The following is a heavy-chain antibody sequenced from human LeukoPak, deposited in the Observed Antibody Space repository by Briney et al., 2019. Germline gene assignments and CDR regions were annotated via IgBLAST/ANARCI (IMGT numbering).Heavy chain of an antibody. J-gene: IGHJ4*02. V-gene: IGHV3-23*01. D-gene: IGHD6-19*01. CDR2: ISGSGGST. CDR1: GFTFSSYA. Sequence: GGSLRLSCAASGFTFSSYAMSWVRQAPGKGLEWVSAISGSGGSTYYADSVKGRFTISRDNSKNTLYLQMNSLRAEDTAVYYCAKVSLEQWLVPYLDYWGQGTLVTVSS. CDR3: AKVSLEQWLVPYLDY.